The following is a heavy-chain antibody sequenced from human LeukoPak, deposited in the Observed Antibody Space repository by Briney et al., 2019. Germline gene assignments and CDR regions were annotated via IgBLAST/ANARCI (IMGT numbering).Heavy chain of an antibody. CDR1: GGSISSNSYY. D-gene: IGHD3-9*01. J-gene: IGHJ4*02. Sequence: PSETLSLTCTVSGGSISSNSYYWGWIRQSPGKGLEWIANIYYTGSTYYNPSLKSRITISVDTSKSQFSLELSSVTAADTAIYYCAGHDLTGYPYWGQGTLVTVSS. CDR3: AGHDLTGYPY. CDR2: IYYTGST. V-gene: IGHV4-39*07.